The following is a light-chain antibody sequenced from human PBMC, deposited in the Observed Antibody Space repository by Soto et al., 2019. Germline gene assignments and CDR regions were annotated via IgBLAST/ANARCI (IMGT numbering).Light chain of an antibody. J-gene: IGKJ5*01. Sequence: DIQMTQSPSSLSASVGDRVTITCQASQSISRWLAWYQQKPGKAPRALIYDASSLKSGVPSRFSGNGSGTEFTLTTSSLQPDDFATYYCQQYNTYSTFGQGTRLEIK. CDR2: DAS. V-gene: IGKV1-5*01. CDR1: QSISRW. CDR3: QQYNTYST.